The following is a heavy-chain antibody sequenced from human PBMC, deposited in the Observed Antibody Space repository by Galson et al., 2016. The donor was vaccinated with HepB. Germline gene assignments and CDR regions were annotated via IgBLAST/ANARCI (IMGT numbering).Heavy chain of an antibody. J-gene: IGHJ4*02. CDR2: ISRGSTYI. D-gene: IGHD1-1*01. V-gene: IGHV3-21*01. CDR1: GFTFSNYR. CDR3: ARDQSRGSTTPDYFDF. Sequence: SLRLSCASSGFTFSNYRMNWVRQAPGKGLEWVACISRGSTYIDCADSVKGRFTISRDNAKNSLFLHMNSLRVEDTGLYFCARDQSRGSTTPDYFDFWGRGTLVTVSS.